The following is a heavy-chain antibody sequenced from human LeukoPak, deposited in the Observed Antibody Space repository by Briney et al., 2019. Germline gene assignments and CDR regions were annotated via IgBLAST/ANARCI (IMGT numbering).Heavy chain of an antibody. V-gene: IGHV3-48*03. CDR2: INGGATTT. D-gene: IGHD2-21*02. J-gene: IGHJ4*02. Sequence: GGSLRLSCAASGFSVNKYEIHSVRQAPGKGREWISYINGGATTTNYADSVWGRFTISGDDAQNSVHLQMNSLRDEDTAVYYCVRGRLLRSTKYFDYWGQGALVTVSS. CDR3: VRGRLLRSTKYFDY. CDR1: GFSVNKYE.